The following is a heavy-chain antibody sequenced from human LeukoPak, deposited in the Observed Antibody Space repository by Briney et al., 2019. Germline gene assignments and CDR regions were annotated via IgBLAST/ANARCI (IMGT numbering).Heavy chain of an antibody. J-gene: IGHJ4*02. CDR1: GFTFSSYA. D-gene: IGHD3-9*01. CDR2: IGASGGST. Sequence: GGSLRLSCATSGFTFSSYAMSWVRQAPGKGLEWVSGIGASGGSTYYADSVKGRFTISRDNSKNTLYLQMNSLRTEDTAVYYCAKAEAYDILTGLDYWGQGTLVTVSS. CDR3: AKAEAYDILTGLDY. V-gene: IGHV3-23*01.